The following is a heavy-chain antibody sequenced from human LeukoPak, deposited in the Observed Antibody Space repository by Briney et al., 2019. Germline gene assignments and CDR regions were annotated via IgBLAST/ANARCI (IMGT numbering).Heavy chain of an antibody. J-gene: IGHJ3*02. CDR1: GYTFTSYD. V-gene: IGHV1-8*03. CDR3: ARESGQWPGDDAFDI. Sequence: GASVTVSCKASGYTFTSYDINWVRQATGQGLEWMGWMNPNSGNTGYAQKFQGRVTITRNTSISTAYMELSRLRSDDTAVYYCARESGQWPGDDAFDIWGQGTMVTVSS. CDR2: MNPNSGNT. D-gene: IGHD6-19*01.